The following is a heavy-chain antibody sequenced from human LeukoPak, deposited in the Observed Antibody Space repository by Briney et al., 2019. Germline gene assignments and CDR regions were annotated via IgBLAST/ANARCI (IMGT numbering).Heavy chain of an antibody. V-gene: IGHV4-61*01. Sequence: PSETLSLTCTVSGGSVSSGSYYCSWIRQPPGKGLEWIGYIYYSGSTNYNPSLKSRVTISVDTSKNQFSLKLSSVTAADTAVYYCARSLPYSSGYTFDYWGQGTLVTVSS. CDR1: GGSVSSGSYY. J-gene: IGHJ4*02. CDR3: ARSLPYSSGYTFDY. D-gene: IGHD3-22*01. CDR2: IYYSGST.